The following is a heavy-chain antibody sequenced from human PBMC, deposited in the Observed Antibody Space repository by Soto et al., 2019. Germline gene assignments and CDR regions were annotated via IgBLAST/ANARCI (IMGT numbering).Heavy chain of an antibody. CDR1: GYTFTGYY. Sequence: ASVKVSCKASGYTFTGYYMHWVRQAPGQGLEWMGWINPNSGGTNYAQKFQGRVTMARDTSISTAYMELSRLRSDDTAVYYCARDHHSSGWYYYYGMDVWGQGTTVTVSS. V-gene: IGHV1-2*02. D-gene: IGHD6-19*01. CDR2: INPNSGGT. CDR3: ARDHHSSGWYYYYGMDV. J-gene: IGHJ6*02.